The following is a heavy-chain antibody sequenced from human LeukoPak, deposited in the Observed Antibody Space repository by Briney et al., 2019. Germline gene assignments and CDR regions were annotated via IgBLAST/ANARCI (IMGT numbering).Heavy chain of an antibody. Sequence: GGSLRLSCSASGFTVITSFMSWVRQAPGKGLEWVSVIYNDGTTYYADSVKGRFTISRDNPKNTLYLQMNALRAEDTAVYYCTRTGGPWDWGQGTLVTVSS. J-gene: IGHJ4*02. D-gene: IGHD7-27*01. CDR2: IYNDGTT. CDR1: GFTVITSF. V-gene: IGHV3-53*01. CDR3: TRTGGPWD.